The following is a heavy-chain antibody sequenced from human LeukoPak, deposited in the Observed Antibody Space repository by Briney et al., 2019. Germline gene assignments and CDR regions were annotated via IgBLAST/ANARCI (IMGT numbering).Heavy chain of an antibody. J-gene: IGHJ6*03. D-gene: IGHD7-27*01. Sequence: SETLSLTCTISGGSISSSSYYWGWIRQPPGKGLEWIGSIYYSGSTYYNPSLKSRVTISVDTSKNQFSLQLNSVTPEDTAVYYCAREVSSTGDLVYYYYYYMDVWGKGTTVTISS. CDR2: IYYSGST. V-gene: IGHV4-39*07. CDR1: GGSISSSSYY. CDR3: AREVSSTGDLVYYYYYYMDV.